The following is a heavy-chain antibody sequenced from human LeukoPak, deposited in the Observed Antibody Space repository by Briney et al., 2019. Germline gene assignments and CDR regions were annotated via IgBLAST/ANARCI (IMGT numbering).Heavy chain of an antibody. D-gene: IGHD3-22*01. V-gene: IGHV4-59*01. Sequence: PSETLSLTCTVSGGSISSYYWSWIRQPPGKGLEWIGYIYYGGGTNYNPSLKSRVTISVDTSKNQFSLKLSSVTAADTAVYYCARGPHYYDSSGYSYWGQGTLVTVSS. CDR3: ARGPHYYDSSGYSY. J-gene: IGHJ4*02. CDR2: IYYGGGT. CDR1: GGSISSYY.